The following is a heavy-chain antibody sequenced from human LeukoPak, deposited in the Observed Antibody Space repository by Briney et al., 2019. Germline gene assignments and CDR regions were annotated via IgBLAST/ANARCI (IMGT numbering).Heavy chain of an antibody. CDR2: IYYSGTT. V-gene: IGHV4-59*01. J-gene: IGHJ2*01. CDR1: GGSISGYY. CDR3: ARVLAVAGSSWYFDL. D-gene: IGHD6-19*01. Sequence: PSETLSLTCTVSGGSISGYYWSWIRQSPGKGLEWIGYIYYSGTTNYNPSPMSRVTISVDTSKNQFSLRLSSVTAADTAVYYCARVLAVAGSSWYFDLWGRGTLVTVSS.